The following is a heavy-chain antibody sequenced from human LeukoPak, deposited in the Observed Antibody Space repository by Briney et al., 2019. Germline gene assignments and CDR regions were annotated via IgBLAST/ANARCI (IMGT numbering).Heavy chain of an antibody. J-gene: IGHJ4*02. D-gene: IGHD3-3*02. CDR3: ATLAESSY. Sequence: TLSLTCTVSGGSISSGSYYWSWIRQPAGKGLEWIGRIYTSGSTNYNPSLKSRVTISVDTSKTQFSLKLSSVTAADTAVYYCATLAESSYWGQGTLVTVSS. CDR1: GGSISSGSYY. CDR2: IYTSGST. V-gene: IGHV4-61*02.